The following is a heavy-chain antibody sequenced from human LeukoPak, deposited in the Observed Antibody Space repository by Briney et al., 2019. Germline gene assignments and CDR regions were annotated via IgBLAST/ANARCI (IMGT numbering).Heavy chain of an antibody. CDR3: AKDGYSGYDWGVDY. J-gene: IGHJ4*02. CDR1: GFTFSNYA. V-gene: IGHV3-23*01. CDR2: ISGSGGRT. D-gene: IGHD5-12*01. Sequence: GGSLRLSCAASGFTFSNYAMSWVRQAPGKGLEWVSAISGSGGRTYYADSVKGLFTVSRDNSKNTLYLQMNSLRAEDTAVYYCAKDGYSGYDWGVDYWGQGTLVTVSS.